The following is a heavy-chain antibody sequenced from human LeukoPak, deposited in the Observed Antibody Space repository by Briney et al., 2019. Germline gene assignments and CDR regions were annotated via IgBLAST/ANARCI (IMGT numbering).Heavy chain of an antibody. CDR3: VRDSPSGFIDL. D-gene: IGHD1-26*01. CDR2: INPDGTVT. J-gene: IGHJ2*01. CDR1: GFTFSSYW. V-gene: IGHV3-74*01. Sequence: QPGGSLRLSCAASGFTFSSYWMHWVRQAPGKGLVWVSPINPDGTVTTYADSVKGRFTISRDNAKNTLYLQMNSLRVEDTAVYYCVRDSPSGFIDLWGRGTLVTVSS.